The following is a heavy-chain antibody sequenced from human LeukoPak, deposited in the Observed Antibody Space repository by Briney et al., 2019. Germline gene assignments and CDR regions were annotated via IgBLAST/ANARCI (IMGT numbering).Heavy chain of an antibody. J-gene: IGHJ4*02. CDR2: ISYDGSNK. V-gene: IGHV3-30*03. CDR3: ARDRRDSYGSRFDY. D-gene: IGHD5-18*01. CDR1: RFIFDNYG. Sequence: GGSLRLSCAASRFIFDNYGMIWVRQAPGKGLAGVAVISYDGSNKYYADSVKGRFTISRDNSKNTLYLQMNSLRAEDTAVYYCARDRRDSYGSRFDYWGQGTLVTVSS.